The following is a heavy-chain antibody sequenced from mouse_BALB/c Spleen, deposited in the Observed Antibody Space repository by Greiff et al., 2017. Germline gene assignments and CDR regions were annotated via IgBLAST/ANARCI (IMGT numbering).Heavy chain of an antibody. V-gene: IGHV3-2*02. CDR2: ISYSGST. Sequence: EVKLVESGPGLVKPSQSLSLTCTVTGYSIPSDYAWNWIRQFPGNTLEWMGYISYSGSTSYNPSLKSRISITRDTSKNQFFLQLNSVTTEDTATYYCAMITTRAWLAYWGQGTLVTVSA. CDR1: GYSIPSDYA. D-gene: IGHD2-4*01. J-gene: IGHJ3*01. CDR3: AMITTRAWLAY.